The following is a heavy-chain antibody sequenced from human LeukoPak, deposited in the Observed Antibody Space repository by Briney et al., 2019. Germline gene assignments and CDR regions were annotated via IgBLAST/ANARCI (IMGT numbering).Heavy chain of an antibody. CDR1: GDSISGFN. CDR3: ARRGFYDH. V-gene: IGHV4-4*09. J-gene: IGHJ4*02. D-gene: IGHD3-3*01. Sequence: SETLSLTCTVSGDSISGFNWNWIRQPPGKGLEWIGEIYSSGDTNYNPSLSSRLTISVDTSKNQFSLKLNSVTAADTAVYFCARRGFYDHWGRGILVTVSS. CDR2: IYSSGDT.